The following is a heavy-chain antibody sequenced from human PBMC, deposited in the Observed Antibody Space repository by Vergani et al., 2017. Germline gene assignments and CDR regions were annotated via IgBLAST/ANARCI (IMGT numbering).Heavy chain of an antibody. CDR2: IRYDGSNK. CDR1: GFTFSSYG. J-gene: IGHJ3*01. D-gene: IGHD3-22*01. Sequence: VDLVESGGGVVQPGGSLRLSCAASGFTFSSYGMHWVRQAPGKGLEWVAFIRYDGSNKYYADSVKGRFTISRDNSKNTLYLQMNSLRAEDTAVYYCAKEGTYYYDSPWGQGTMVTVSS. CDR3: AKEGTYYYDSP. V-gene: IGHV3-30*02.